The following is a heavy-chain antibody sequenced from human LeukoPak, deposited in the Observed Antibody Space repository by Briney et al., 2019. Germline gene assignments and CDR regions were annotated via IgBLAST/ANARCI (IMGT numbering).Heavy chain of an antibody. CDR2: IIGSGGST. CDR1: GFTFSSYA. Sequence: GSLRLSCAASGFTFSSYAMSWVRQAPGKGLGWVSAIIGSGGSTYYADSVKGRFTISRDNSKSTLYLQMNSLRAEDTAVYYCAKNPSIRITMVRNTNWFDPWGQGTLVTVSS. D-gene: IGHD3-10*01. V-gene: IGHV3-23*01. CDR3: AKNPSIRITMVRNTNWFDP. J-gene: IGHJ5*02.